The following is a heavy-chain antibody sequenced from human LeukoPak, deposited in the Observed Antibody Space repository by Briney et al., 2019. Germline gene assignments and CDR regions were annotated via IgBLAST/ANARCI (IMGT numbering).Heavy chain of an antibody. CDR1: GYSISSGYY. CDR2: IYHSGST. CDR3: ARSPWIQLWLGAFDI. V-gene: IGHV4-38-2*01. J-gene: IGHJ3*02. D-gene: IGHD5-18*01. Sequence: SETLSLTCAVSGYSISSGYYWGWIRQPPGKGLEWIGSIYHSGSTYYNPSLKSRATISVDTSKNQFSLKLSSVTAADTAVYYCARSPWIQLWLGAFDIWGQGTMVTVSS.